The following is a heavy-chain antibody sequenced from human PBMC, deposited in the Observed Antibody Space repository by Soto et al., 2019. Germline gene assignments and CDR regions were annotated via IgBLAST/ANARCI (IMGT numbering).Heavy chain of an antibody. D-gene: IGHD3-22*01. Sequence: QLQLQESGPGLVKPSETLSLTCTVSGGSISSSSYYWGWIRQPPGKGLEWIGSIYYSGSTYYNPSLKSRVTVAVDTSKTQFSLKLSSVTAADTAVHYCAGWAMIVVEPYFDYWGQGTLVTVSS. J-gene: IGHJ4*02. CDR3: AGWAMIVVEPYFDY. CDR1: GGSISSSSYY. V-gene: IGHV4-39*01. CDR2: IYYSGST.